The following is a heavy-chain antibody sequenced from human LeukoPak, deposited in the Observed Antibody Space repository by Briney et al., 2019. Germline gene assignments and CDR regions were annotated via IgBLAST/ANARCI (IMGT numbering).Heavy chain of an antibody. CDR2: ISAYNGNT. D-gene: IGHD6-13*01. CDR3: ARGGTREYSSSWYHYYYYMDV. V-gene: IGHV1-18*01. CDR1: GYTFTSYG. J-gene: IGHJ6*03. Sequence: ASVKVSCKASGYTFTSYGISWVRQAPGQGLEWMGWISAYNGNTNYAQKLQGRVTMTTDTSTSTAYMELRRLRSDDTAVYYCARGGTREYSSSWYHYYYYMDVWGKGTTVTISS.